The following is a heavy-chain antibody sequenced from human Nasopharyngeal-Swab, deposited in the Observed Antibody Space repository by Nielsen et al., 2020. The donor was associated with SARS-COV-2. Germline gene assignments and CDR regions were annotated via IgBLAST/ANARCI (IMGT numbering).Heavy chain of an antibody. CDR2: TYYRSKWYN. J-gene: IGHJ6*03. D-gene: IGHD6-19*01. V-gene: IGHV6-1*01. Sequence: SQTLSLTCAISGDSVSSNSAAWNWIGQSPSRGLEWLGRTYYRSKWYNDYAVSVKSRITINPDTSKNQFSLQLNSVTPEDTAVYYCARVTYSSGWYDYYYYMDVWGKGTTVTVSS. CDR3: ARVTYSSGWYDYYYYMDV. CDR1: GDSVSSNSAA.